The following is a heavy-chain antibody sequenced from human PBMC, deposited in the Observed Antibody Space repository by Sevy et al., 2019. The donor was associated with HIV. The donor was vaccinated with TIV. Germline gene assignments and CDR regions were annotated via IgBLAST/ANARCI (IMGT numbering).Heavy chain of an antibody. CDR3: ARASPEHYYGMDV. CDR1: DDSIRNFY. Sequence: SDTLSLTCSVSDDSIRNFYRSWIRQPPGKGLEWIGYSYYSGSTNYNPSLKSRVTISVDTSKNQFSLKLRSVTAADTAVYYCARASPEHYYGMDVWGQGTTVTVSS. CDR2: SYYSGST. V-gene: IGHV4-59*01. D-gene: IGHD1-26*01. J-gene: IGHJ6*02.